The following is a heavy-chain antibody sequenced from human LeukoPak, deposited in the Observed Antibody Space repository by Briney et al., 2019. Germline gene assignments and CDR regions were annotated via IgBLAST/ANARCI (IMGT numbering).Heavy chain of an antibody. V-gene: IGHV3-48*04. J-gene: IGHJ4*02. CDR2: IGSGGSPI. CDR3: ARVRYNSGYIFDY. Sequence: GSLRLSCAASGFTFSNYPMNWVRPAPGKGLEWVSYIGSGGSPIYYADSVRGRFSISRDNAKNSLYLQMSSLRAEDTAVYYCARVRYNSGYIFDYWGQGTLVTVSS. D-gene: IGHD5-18*01. CDR1: GFTFSNYP.